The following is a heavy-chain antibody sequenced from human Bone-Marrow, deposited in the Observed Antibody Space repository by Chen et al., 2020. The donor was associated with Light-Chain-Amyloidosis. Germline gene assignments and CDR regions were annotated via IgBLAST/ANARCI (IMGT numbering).Heavy chain of an antibody. D-gene: IGHD3-9*01. CDR3: ARTLRYGHQVYFDY. CDR2: ISSSGINI. J-gene: IGHJ4*02. V-gene: IGHV3-48*03. CDR1: GFTFSSYE. Sequence: EVHLVESGGGLVQPGGSLRLSCAASGFTFSSYEMNWVRQAPGKGLEWVSYISSSGINIYYADSVKGRFTISRDNAKNSLYLQMNSLRAEDTAVYYCARTLRYGHQVYFDYWGQGTLVTVSS.